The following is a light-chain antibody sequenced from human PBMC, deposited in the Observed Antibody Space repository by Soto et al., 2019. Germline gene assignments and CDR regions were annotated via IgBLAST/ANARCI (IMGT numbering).Light chain of an antibody. V-gene: IGKV3-20*01. CDR2: GAS. CDR1: QSVSNF. Sequence: EIVLTQSPATLSLSPGERATLSCRASQSVSNFLAWYQQKPGQAPRLLMYGASIRAAGVPDRFSGSGSGTEFTLTISRLEPEDFTVYYCHHYETFGQGTMVDIK. J-gene: IGKJ1*01. CDR3: HHYET.